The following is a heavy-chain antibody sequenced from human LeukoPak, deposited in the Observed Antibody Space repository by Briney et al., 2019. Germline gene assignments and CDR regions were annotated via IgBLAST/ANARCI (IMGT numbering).Heavy chain of an antibody. CDR3: ARVGDYGDYLDNYYYYYGMDV. V-gene: IGHV4-4*07. CDR2: IYTSGST. Sequence: PSETLSLTCTVSGGSISGYYWSWIRQPAGKGLEWIGRIYTSGSTNYNPSLKSRVPISVDTSKNQFSLKLSSVTAADTAVYYCARVGDYGDYLDNYYYYYGMDVWGQGTTVTVSS. CDR1: GGSISGYY. J-gene: IGHJ6*02. D-gene: IGHD4-17*01.